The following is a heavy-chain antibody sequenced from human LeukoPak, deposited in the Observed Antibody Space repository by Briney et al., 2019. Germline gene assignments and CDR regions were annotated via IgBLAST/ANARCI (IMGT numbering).Heavy chain of an antibody. D-gene: IGHD2-15*01. J-gene: IGHJ4*02. V-gene: IGHV3-23*01. CDR3: ATGSTAATSWTLMVY. CDR1: GFTFSSYS. Sequence: PGGSLRLSCAASGFTFSSYSMTWVRQAPGKGLEWVSAISGSGGSTYYADSVKGRFTISRDNSKNTLYLQMNSLRAEDTAVYHCATGSTAATSWTLMVYWGQGTLVTVSS. CDR2: ISGSGGST.